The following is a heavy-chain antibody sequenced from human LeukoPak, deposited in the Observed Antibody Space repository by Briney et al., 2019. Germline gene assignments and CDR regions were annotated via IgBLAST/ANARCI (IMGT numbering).Heavy chain of an antibody. V-gene: IGHV4-34*01. CDR3: ARRRERRRTDRFDYFDY. CDR2: INHSGST. CDR1: GGSFSGYY. D-gene: IGHD1-26*01. Sequence: PSETLSLTCAVYGGSFSGYYWSWIRQPPGKGLEWIGEINHSGSTNYNPSLKSRVTISLDTSKNQFSLKLSSVTAADTAVYYCARRRERRRTDRFDYFDYWGQGALVAVSS. J-gene: IGHJ4*02.